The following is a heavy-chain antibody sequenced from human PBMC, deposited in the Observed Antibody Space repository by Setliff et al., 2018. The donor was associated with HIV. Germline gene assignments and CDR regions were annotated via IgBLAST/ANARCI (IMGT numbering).Heavy chain of an antibody. V-gene: IGHV4-4*07. Sequence: SETLSLTCTVSGGSINSYYWSWIRQPAWKGLEWIGRIYTSGSPNYNPSLKSRVTMSVDTSKKQFTLKLNSVTAADTAVYHCARHWGSSGWIDYRGQGTLVTVSS. D-gene: IGHD6-19*01. CDR3: ARHWGSSGWIDY. CDR2: IYTSGSP. J-gene: IGHJ4*02. CDR1: GGSINSYY.